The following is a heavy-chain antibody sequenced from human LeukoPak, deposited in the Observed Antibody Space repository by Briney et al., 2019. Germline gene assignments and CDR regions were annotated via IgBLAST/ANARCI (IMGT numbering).Heavy chain of an antibody. D-gene: IGHD5-18*01. J-gene: IGHJ5*02. CDR1: GFTFSSYG. CDR2: ISYDGSNK. V-gene: IGHV3-30*03. CDR3: AGGYSYGYGSSFDP. Sequence: GGSLRLSCAASGFTFSSYGMHWVRQAPGKGLEWVAVISYDGSNKYCADSVKGRFTISRDNSKNTLYLQMNSLRAEDTAVYYCAGGYSYGYGSSFDPWGQGTLVTVSS.